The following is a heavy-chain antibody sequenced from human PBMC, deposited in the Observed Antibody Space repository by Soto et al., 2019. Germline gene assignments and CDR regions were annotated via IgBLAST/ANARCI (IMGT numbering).Heavy chain of an antibody. D-gene: IGHD1-7*01. V-gene: IGHV1-18*01. J-gene: IGHJ5*02. CDR3: ARAGIGTTSNWFDP. Sequence: EASVKVSCKASGYTFTIYGISWVRQAPGQGLEWMGWISAYNGNTNYAQKLQGRVTMTTDTSTSTAYMELRGLRSDDTAVYYCARAGIGTTSNWFDPWGQGTLVTSPQ. CDR2: ISAYNGNT. CDR1: GYTFTIYG.